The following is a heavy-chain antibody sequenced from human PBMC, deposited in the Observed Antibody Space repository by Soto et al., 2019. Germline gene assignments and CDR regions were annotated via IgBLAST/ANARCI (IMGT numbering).Heavy chain of an antibody. V-gene: IGHV4-61*01. Sequence: SETLSLTCTVSGGSVSSGSYYWSWIRQPPGKGLEWIGDIYYSGSTNYNPSLKSRVTISVDTSKNQFSLKLSSVTAADTAVYYCARGVLWFGEHNNWFDPWGQGTLVTVSS. J-gene: IGHJ5*02. CDR2: IYYSGST. CDR1: GGSVSSGSYY. CDR3: ARGVLWFGEHNNWFDP. D-gene: IGHD3-10*01.